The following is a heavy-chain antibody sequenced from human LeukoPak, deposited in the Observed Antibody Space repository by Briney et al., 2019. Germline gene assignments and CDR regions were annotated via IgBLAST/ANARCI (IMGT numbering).Heavy chain of an antibody. Sequence: PSETLSLTCTVSGGSISSSSYYWGWIRQPPGKGLEWIGSIYYSGSTYYNPSLKSRVTISVDTSKNQFSLKLSSVTAADTAVYYCARDFIRASPPCYMDVWGKGTTVTVSS. J-gene: IGHJ6*03. CDR2: IYYSGST. CDR3: ARDFIRASPPCYMDV. V-gene: IGHV4-39*07. CDR1: GGSISSSSYY. D-gene: IGHD2-21*01.